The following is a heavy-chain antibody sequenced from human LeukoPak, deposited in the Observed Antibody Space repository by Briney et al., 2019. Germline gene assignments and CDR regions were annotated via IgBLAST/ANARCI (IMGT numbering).Heavy chain of an antibody. CDR3: ARIVSRNDWIRYFDY. D-gene: IGHD1-1*01. CDR2: VYYSGST. V-gene: IGHV4-31*03. CDR1: GVSISSGGYY. Sequence: PSQTLSLTCTVSGVSISSGGYYWSWIRQHPGKGLEWIGGVYYSGSTYYNPSLKSRVTISVDTSKNQFSLKLSSVTAADTAVYYCARIVSRNDWIRYFDYWGQGTLVTVSS. J-gene: IGHJ4*02.